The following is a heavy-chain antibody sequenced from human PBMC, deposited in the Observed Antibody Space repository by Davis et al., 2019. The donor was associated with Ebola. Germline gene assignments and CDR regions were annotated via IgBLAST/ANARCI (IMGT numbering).Heavy chain of an antibody. CDR2: IIPILGIA. J-gene: IGHJ4*02. D-gene: IGHD5-18*01. CDR1: GGTFSSYT. CDR3: AREGGDTAIHTYY. V-gene: IGHV1-69*04. Sequence: AASVKVSCKASGGTFSSYTISWVRQAPGQGLEWMGRIIPILGIANYAQKFQGRVTITADKSTSTAYMELSSLRSEDTAVYYCAREGGDTAIHTYYWGQGTLVTVSS.